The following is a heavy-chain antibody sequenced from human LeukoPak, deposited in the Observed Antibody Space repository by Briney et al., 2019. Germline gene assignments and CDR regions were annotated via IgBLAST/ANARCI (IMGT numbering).Heavy chain of an antibody. Sequence: PGGSLRLSCAASGFTFSSNAMNWVRQAPGKGLEWVSAISGGGGRAYYADSVRGRFTISRDNSNNTLYLQMNSLRAEDTAVFYCAKRDRPCGGDCSAPYYFDYWGQGTLVTVSS. CDR2: ISGGGGRA. D-gene: IGHD2-21*02. CDR1: GFTFSSNA. CDR3: AKRDRPCGGDCSAPYYFDY. V-gene: IGHV3-23*01. J-gene: IGHJ4*02.